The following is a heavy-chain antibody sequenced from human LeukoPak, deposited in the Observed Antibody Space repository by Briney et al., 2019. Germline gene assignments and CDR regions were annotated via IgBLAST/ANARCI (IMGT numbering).Heavy chain of an antibody. CDR2: IYHSGST. CDR1: GYSISSGYY. D-gene: IGHD3-9*01. V-gene: IGHV4-38-2*02. CDR3: ARGELRYFD. J-gene: IGHJ4*02. Sequence: SETLSLTCTISGYSISSGYYWGWIRQPPGKGLEWIGSIYHSGSTYYNPSLKSRVTISVDTSKNQFSLKLSSVTAADTAVYYCARGELRYFDWGQGTLVTVSS.